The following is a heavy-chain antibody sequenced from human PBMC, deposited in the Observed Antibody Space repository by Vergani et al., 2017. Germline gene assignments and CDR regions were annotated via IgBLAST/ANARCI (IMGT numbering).Heavy chain of an antibody. Sequence: QVQLLQSGAAVRKPGSSVTVSCKASGDTFSNYAITWVRQAPGQGLQWMGRMIPTFDSKNYAPRFQGRVTLTADASASTAYMELSRLRSDDTAVYYCARGPQWLPTPTNTNPDYWGQGTLVTVSS. CDR1: GDTFSNYA. J-gene: IGHJ4*02. D-gene: IGHD3-22*01. CDR2: MIPTFDSK. CDR3: ARGPQWLPTPTNTNPDY. V-gene: IGHV1-69*13.